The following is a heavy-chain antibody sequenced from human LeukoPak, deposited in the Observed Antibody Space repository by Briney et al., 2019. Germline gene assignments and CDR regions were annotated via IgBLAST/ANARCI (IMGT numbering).Heavy chain of an antibody. CDR1: GFTLSGYE. D-gene: IGHD6-19*01. CDR2: ISSSGTII. Sequence: PGGSLRLSCAASGFTLSGYEMNWVRQAPGKGLEWVSYISSSGTIIYYADSVKGRFTISRDNAKNTVYLQMNSLTAEDTGVYYCATRRASGWLDHWGQGSLVIVSP. CDR3: ATRRASGWLDH. J-gene: IGHJ4*02. V-gene: IGHV3-48*03.